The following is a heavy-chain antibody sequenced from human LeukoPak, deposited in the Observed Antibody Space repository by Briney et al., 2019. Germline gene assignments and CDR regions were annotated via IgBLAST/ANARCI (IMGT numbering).Heavy chain of an antibody. CDR2: IYYSGST. CDR3: ARENLRPWFGELGPAY. J-gene: IGHJ4*02. D-gene: IGHD3-10*01. V-gene: IGHV4-39*07. CDR1: GGSISSSSYY. Sequence: PSETLSLTCTVSGGSISSSSYYWGWIRQPPGKGLEWIGSIYYSGSTYYNPSLKSRVTISVDTSKNQFSLKLSSVTAADTAVYYCARENLRPWFGELGPAYWGQRTLVTVSS.